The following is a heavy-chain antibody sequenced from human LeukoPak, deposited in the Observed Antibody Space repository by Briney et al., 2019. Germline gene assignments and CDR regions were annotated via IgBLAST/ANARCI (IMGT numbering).Heavy chain of an antibody. J-gene: IGHJ5*02. CDR2: IKQDGSEK. CDR3: AGAYSYAFEP. CDR1: GFTFSRYW. V-gene: IGHV3-7*04. Sequence: GGSLRLSCAASGFTFSRYWMSWVRQAPGKGLEWVANIKQDGSEKYYVDSVKGRFTISRDNAKNSLFLQLNSLRVEDTALYYCAGAYSYAFEPWGQGALVTVSS. D-gene: IGHD5-18*01.